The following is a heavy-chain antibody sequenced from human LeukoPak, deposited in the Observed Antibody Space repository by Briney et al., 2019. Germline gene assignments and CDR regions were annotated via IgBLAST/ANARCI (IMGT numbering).Heavy chain of an antibody. CDR2: IYHSGST. Sequence: SETLSLTCTVSGYSISSGYYWGWIRQPPGKGLEWIGSIYHSGSTYYNPSLKSRVTISVDTSKNRFSLKLSSVTAADTAVYYCARILDSAWGELGYWGQGTLVTVSS. CDR3: ARILDSAWGELGY. CDR1: GYSISSGYY. J-gene: IGHJ4*02. D-gene: IGHD6-19*01. V-gene: IGHV4-38-2*02.